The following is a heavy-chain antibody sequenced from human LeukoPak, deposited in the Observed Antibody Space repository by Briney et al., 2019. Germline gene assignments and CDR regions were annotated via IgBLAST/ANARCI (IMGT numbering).Heavy chain of an antibody. Sequence: PSETLSLTCAVYGGSFSGYHWSWIRQTPGKGLEWIGSIYYSGSTYYNPSLKSRVTISVDTSKNQFSLKLSSVTAADTAVYYCARDLLWSGSGPQGGFDPWGQGTLVTVSS. V-gene: IGHV4-34*01. CDR2: IYYSGST. CDR1: GGSFSGYH. D-gene: IGHD3-3*01. J-gene: IGHJ5*02. CDR3: ARDLLWSGSGPQGGFDP.